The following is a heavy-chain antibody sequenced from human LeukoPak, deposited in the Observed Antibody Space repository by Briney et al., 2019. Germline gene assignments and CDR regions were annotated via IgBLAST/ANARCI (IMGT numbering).Heavy chain of an antibody. J-gene: IGHJ4*02. V-gene: IGHV4-59*08. CDR1: GGSMSSSY. D-gene: IGHD4-23*01. CDR3: ARHDGG. CDR2: IYYSGST. Sequence: SETLSLTCTVSGGSMSSSYWSWIRQPPGKGLEWIGYIYYSGSTNYNPSLKSRVTISVDTSKNQFSLKLTSVTAADTAVYYCARHDGGWGQGTLVTVSS.